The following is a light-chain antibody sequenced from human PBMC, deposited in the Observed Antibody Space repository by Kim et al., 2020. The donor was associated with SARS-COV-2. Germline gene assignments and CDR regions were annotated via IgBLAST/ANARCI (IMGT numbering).Light chain of an antibody. CDR3: QLYNNWPPRTT. J-gene: IGKJ4*01. CDR2: GAS. Sequence: EIVMTQSPATLSVSPGERATLSCRASQSVSSNLAWYQQKPGQAPRLLIYGASTRATGIPARFSGSGSGTEFTLTISSLQSEDFAVYYCQLYNNWPPRTTFGGGTKVDIK. V-gene: IGKV3-15*01. CDR1: QSVSSN.